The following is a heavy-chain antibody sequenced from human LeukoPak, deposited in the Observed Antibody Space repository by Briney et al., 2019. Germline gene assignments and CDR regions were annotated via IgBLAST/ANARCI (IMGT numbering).Heavy chain of an antibody. J-gene: IGHJ4*02. CDR1: GFSLTTSGVG. CDR2: IYWDDDK. D-gene: IGHD4-17*01. V-gene: IGHV2-5*02. Sequence: KSSGPTLVNPTQTLTLTCTFSGFSLTTSGVGVNWIRQPPGKALEWLALIYWDDDKRYRPPRKSRLTITRDTSKKQVVLTMTNMDPVDTATYYCAHSGDYGDFRGVVHSWGQGTLVTVSP. CDR3: AHSGDYGDFRGVVHS.